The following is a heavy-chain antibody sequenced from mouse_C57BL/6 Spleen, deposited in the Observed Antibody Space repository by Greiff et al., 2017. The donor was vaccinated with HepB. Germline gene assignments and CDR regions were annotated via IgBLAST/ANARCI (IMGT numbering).Heavy chain of an antibody. Sequence: QVQLKQSGAELARPGASVKMSCKASGYTFTSDTMHWVKQRPGQGLEWIGYINPSSGYTKYNQKFKDKATLTADKSSSTAYMQLSSLTSEDSAVYYCASPFAYWGQGTLVTVSA. CDR2: INPSSGYT. CDR3: ASPFAY. CDR1: GYTFTSDT. V-gene: IGHV1-4*01. J-gene: IGHJ3*01.